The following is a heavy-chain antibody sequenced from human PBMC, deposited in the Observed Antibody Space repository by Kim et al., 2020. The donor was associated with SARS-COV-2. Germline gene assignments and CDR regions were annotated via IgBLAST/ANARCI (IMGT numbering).Heavy chain of an antibody. CDR1: GYTFTSYD. CDR3: AREKVDKMVSLAAAGHYYYYYGMDV. J-gene: IGHJ6*02. CDR2: MNPNSGNT. V-gene: IGHV1-8*01. Sequence: ASVKVSCKASGYTFTSYDINWVRQATGQGLEWMGWMNPNSGNTGYAQKFQGRVTMTRNTSISKAYMELSSLRSEDTAVYYCAREKVDKMVSLAAAGHYYYYYGMDVWGQGPTVTVSS. D-gene: IGHD6-13*01.